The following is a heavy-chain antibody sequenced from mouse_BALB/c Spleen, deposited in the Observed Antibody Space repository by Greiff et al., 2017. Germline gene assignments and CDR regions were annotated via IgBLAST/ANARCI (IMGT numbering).Heavy chain of an antibody. Sequence: EVKLVESGGGLVQPGGSMKLSCVASGFTFSNYWMNWVRQSPEKGLEWVAEIRLKSNNYATHYAESVKGRFTISRDDSKSSVYLQMNNLRAEDTGIYYCTSTGTGTWFAYWGQGTLVTVSA. CDR1: GFTFSNYW. V-gene: IGHV6-6*02. CDR2: IRLKSNNYAT. J-gene: IGHJ3*01. CDR3: TSTGTGTWFAY. D-gene: IGHD4-1*01.